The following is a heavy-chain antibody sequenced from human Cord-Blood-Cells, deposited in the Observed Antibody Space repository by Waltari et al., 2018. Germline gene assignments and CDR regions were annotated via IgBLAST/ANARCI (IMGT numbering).Heavy chain of an antibody. CDR2: IYHSGST. Sequence: QVQLQESGPGLVKPSGTLSLTCAVSGGSIRISNWWRWVRQPPGKGLEWIGEIYHSGSTNYNPSLKSRVTISVDKSKNQFSLKLSSVTAADTAVYYCARDLPFLEGYYGMDVWGQGTTVTVSS. D-gene: IGHD3-3*01. V-gene: IGHV4-4*02. J-gene: IGHJ6*02. CDR1: GGSIRISNW. CDR3: ARDLPFLEGYYGMDV.